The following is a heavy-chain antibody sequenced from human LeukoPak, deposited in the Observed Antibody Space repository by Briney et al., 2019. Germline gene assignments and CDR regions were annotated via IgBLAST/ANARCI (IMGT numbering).Heavy chain of an antibody. CDR1: GDSVSTSSVA. CDR2: TYYRSKWNN. CDR3: ARYNWNGGRAFDV. D-gene: IGHD1-1*01. J-gene: IGHJ3*01. V-gene: IGHV6-1*01. Sequence: SQTLSLTCAISGDSVSTSSVAWNWIGQSPSRSLEWLGRTYYRSKWNNDYAVSVKSRIIINPDTSKNQFSLQLNSVTPEDTAVYYCARYNWNGGRAFDVWGQGTTVTVSS.